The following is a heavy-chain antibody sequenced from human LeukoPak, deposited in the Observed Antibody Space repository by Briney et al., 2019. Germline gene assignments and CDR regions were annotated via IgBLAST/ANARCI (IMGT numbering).Heavy chain of an antibody. Sequence: SQTLSLTCTVSGGSISSGDYYWSWIRQPPGKGLEWIGYIYYSGSTYYNPSLKGRVTISVDTSKNQFSLKLSSVTAADTAVYYCARDLLKWELPYGDDAFDIWGQGTMVTVSS. CDR3: ARDLLKWELPYGDDAFDI. D-gene: IGHD1-26*01. J-gene: IGHJ3*02. V-gene: IGHV4-30-4*08. CDR1: GGSISSGDYY. CDR2: IYYSGST.